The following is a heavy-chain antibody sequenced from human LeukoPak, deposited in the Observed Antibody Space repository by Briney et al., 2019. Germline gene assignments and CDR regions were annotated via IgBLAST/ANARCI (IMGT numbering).Heavy chain of an antibody. CDR3: ARARGRLLYCFDY. CDR2: ISQDGGNE. D-gene: IGHD6-25*01. Sequence: SGGSLRLSRAASGFTFGNYAMHWVRQAPGKGLEWVAVISQDGGNEDYADSVKGRFTISRDNPKNTLYLQMNSLRTEDMAVFYCARARGRLLYCFDYWGQGTLVTVSS. CDR1: GFTFGNYA. J-gene: IGHJ4*02. V-gene: IGHV3-30*04.